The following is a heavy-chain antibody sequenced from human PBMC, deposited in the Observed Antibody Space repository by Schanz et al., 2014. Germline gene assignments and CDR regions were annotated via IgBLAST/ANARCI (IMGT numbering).Heavy chain of an antibody. D-gene: IGHD3-10*01. Sequence: QVQLVQSGAEVKKPGASVKVSCKASGYTFTGYYMHWVRQAPGQGLEWMGWISPYNGNTNYAQKLQGRVTMTADTSTSTACMDLRSLRSDYTAVYYCARAKRFGDVDVWGQGPTVTVSS. J-gene: IGHJ6*02. CDR3: ARAKRFGDVDV. CDR1: GYTFTGYY. V-gene: IGHV1-18*04. CDR2: ISPYNGNT.